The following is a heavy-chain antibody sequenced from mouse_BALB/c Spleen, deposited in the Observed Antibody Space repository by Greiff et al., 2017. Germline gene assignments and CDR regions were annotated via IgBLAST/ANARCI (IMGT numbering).Heavy chain of an antibody. D-gene: IGHD2-1*01. V-gene: IGHV5-4*02. CDR2: ISDGGSYT. CDR1: GFTFSDYY. J-gene: IGHJ4*01. Sequence: DVKLVESGGGLVKPGGSLKLSCAASGFTFSDYYMYWVRQTPEKRLEWVATISDGGSYTYYPDSVKGRFTISRDNAKNNLYLQMSSLKSEDTAMYYCAREGNYSYYAMDYWGQGTSVTVSS. CDR3: AREGNYSYYAMDY.